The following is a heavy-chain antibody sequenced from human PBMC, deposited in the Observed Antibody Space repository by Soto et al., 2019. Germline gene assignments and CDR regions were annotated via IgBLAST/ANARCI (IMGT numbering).Heavy chain of an antibody. D-gene: IGHD2-8*01. CDR2: ISAYNGNT. V-gene: IGHV1-18*04. Sequence: ASMKVSCKASGYTFTSYGISWVRQAPGQGLERMGWISAYNGNTNYAQKLQGRVTMTTDTSTSTAYMELRSLRSDDTAVYYCARSGLYCTNGVCPFDPWGQGTLVTVSS. CDR1: GYTFTSYG. CDR3: ARSGLYCTNGVCPFDP. J-gene: IGHJ5*02.